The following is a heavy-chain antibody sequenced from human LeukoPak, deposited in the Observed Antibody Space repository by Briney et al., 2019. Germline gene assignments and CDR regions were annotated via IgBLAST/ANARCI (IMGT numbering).Heavy chain of an antibody. V-gene: IGHV1-24*01. CDR2: FDPEDGET. D-gene: IGHD4-17*01. CDR3: ATEGPLYGEYAANFDY. Sequence: ASVKVSCKVSGYTLTELSMHWVRQAPGKGLEWMGGFDPEDGETIYAQKFQGRVTMTEDTSTDTAYMELSSLRSEDTAVYYCATEGPLYGEYAANFDYWGQGTLVTVSS. J-gene: IGHJ4*02. CDR1: GYTLTELS.